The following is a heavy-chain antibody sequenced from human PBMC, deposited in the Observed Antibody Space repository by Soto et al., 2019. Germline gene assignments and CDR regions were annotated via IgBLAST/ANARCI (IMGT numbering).Heavy chain of an antibody. Sequence: QVQLVESGGGLVKPGGSLRLSCAASGFTFSDYYMSWIRQAPGKGLEWVSYISSSGSTTYCADSVKGRFTFSRDNATNPLYLQLNSPRAEDTAVYYCARGLSYGTYEGYWCQGNLVTVSS. CDR1: GFTFSDYY. J-gene: IGHJ4*02. CDR2: ISSSGSTT. D-gene: IGHD4-17*01. CDR3: ARGLSYGTYEGY. V-gene: IGHV3-11*01.